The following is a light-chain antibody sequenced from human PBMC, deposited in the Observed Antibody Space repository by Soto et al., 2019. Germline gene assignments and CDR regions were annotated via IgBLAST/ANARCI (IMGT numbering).Light chain of an antibody. V-gene: IGLV2-11*01. J-gene: IGLJ1*01. Sequence: QSALTQPRSVSGPPGQSVSISCSGTSSDVGTYNYVSWYQQHPGKAPKLMIYDVSKRPSGVPDRFSGSKSGNTASLTISGLQAEDEADYYCSSYAGSRYVFGTGTKLTVL. CDR2: DVS. CDR1: SSDVGTYNY. CDR3: SSYAGSRYV.